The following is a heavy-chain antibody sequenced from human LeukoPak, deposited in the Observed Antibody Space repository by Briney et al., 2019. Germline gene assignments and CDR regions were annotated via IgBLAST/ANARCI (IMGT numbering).Heavy chain of an antibody. CDR2: INGDGSST. J-gene: IGHJ4*02. V-gene: IGHV3-74*01. D-gene: IGHD7-27*01. CDR1: GFTFSSYW. CDR3: ATELSGTGDLDY. Sequence: GGALGLSCAAPGFTFSSYWMDWGRQSPGEGVGWVSRINGDGSSTSYADSVKGRFTISRDNAKNTLYLQMNSLRAEDTAVYYCATELSGTGDLDYWGQGTLVTVSS.